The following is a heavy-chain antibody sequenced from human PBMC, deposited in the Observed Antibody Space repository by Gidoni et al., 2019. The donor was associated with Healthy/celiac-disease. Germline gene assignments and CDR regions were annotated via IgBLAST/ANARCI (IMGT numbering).Heavy chain of an antibody. D-gene: IGHD5-18*01. J-gene: IGHJ6*02. Sequence: QVQLVESGGGVVQPGRSLRLSCAASGFTFSSYAIPWVRQAPGKGLEWVAVISYDGSNKYYADSVKGRFTISRDNSKNTLYLQMNSLRAEDTAVYYCARDPDTAMVQPYYYYGMDVWGQGTTVTVSS. CDR2: ISYDGSNK. V-gene: IGHV3-30-3*01. CDR1: GFTFSSYA. CDR3: ARDPDTAMVQPYYYYGMDV.